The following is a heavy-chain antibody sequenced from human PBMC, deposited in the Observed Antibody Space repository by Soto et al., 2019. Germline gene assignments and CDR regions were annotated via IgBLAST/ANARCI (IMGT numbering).Heavy chain of an antibody. CDR1: GFTFSSYW. CDR3: ARGIRNYYGTDV. CDR2: INGDGSNT. Sequence: GGSLRLSCAASGFTFSSYWMHWVRQGPGKGLVWVSRINGDGSNTNYADSVRGRFTISRDNAKNTVYLQMNSLRDEDTAVYYCARGIRNYYGTDVWGQGTTVTV. J-gene: IGHJ6*02. D-gene: IGHD5-18*01. V-gene: IGHV3-74*01.